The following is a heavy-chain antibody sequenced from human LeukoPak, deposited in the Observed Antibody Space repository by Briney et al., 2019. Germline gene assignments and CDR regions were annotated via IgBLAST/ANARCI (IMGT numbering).Heavy chain of an antibody. D-gene: IGHD6-19*01. J-gene: IGHJ4*02. Sequence: GRSLRLSCAASGFTFNTYGMHWVRQAPGKGLEWVAVVSYDGSSTYYGDSVKGRFTISRDKSKNTLYLQMNSLRTEDTAVYYCAKRFRGSSGWDFDYWGQGTLVTVSS. CDR1: GFTFNTYG. CDR2: VSYDGSST. V-gene: IGHV3-30*18. CDR3: AKRFRGSSGWDFDY.